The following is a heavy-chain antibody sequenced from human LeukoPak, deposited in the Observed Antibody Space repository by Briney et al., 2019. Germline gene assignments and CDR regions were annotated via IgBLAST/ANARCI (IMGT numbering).Heavy chain of an antibody. D-gene: IGHD6-13*01. V-gene: IGHV1-2*02. CDR2: INPNSGGT. CDR1: GYTFTGYY. J-gene: IGHJ4*02. CDR3: ARTLRIAAAGTSGAFGY. Sequence: ASVKVSCKASGYTFTGYYMHLVRQAPGQGLEWMGWINPNSGGTNYAQKFQGRVTMTRDTSISTAYMELSRLRSDDTAVYYCARTLRIAAAGTSGAFGYWGEGSHVTHSS.